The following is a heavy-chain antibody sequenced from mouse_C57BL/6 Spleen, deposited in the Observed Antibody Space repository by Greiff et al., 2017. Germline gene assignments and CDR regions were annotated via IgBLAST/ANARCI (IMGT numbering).Heavy chain of an antibody. J-gene: IGHJ3*01. CDR3: ARCYYDGSSFSWCAY. V-gene: IGHV1-59*01. CDR2: IDPSDSYT. D-gene: IGHD1-1*01. CDR1: GYTFTSYW. Sequence: QVQLQQPGAELVRPGTSVKLSCKASGYTFTSYWMHWVKQRPGQGLEWIGVIDPSDSYTNYNQKFKGKATLTVDPSYSTAYMQLSSLTSEDSAVYYCARCYYDGSSFSWCAYWGQGTLVNVSA.